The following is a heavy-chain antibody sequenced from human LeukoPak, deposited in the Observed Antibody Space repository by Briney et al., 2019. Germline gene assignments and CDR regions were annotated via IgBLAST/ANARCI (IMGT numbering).Heavy chain of an antibody. D-gene: IGHD3-3*01. CDR2: IYSGGST. J-gene: IGHJ4*02. CDR3: ARDPYDFWSGTPQGYFDY. CDR1: GFTVSSNY. Sequence: PGGSLRLSCAASGFTVSSNYMSWVRQAPGKGLEWVSVIYSGGSTYYADSVKGRFTISRDNSKNTLYLQMNSLRAEDTAVYYCARDPYDFWSGTPQGYFDYWRQGTLVTVSS. V-gene: IGHV3-53*01.